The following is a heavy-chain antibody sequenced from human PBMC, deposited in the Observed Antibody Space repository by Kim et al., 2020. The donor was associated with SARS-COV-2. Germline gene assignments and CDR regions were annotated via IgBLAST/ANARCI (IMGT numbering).Heavy chain of an antibody. V-gene: IGHV3-49*04. CDR3: TMYYDILAGYFDY. CDR1: GFTFGDYA. D-gene: IGHD3-9*01. Sequence: GGSLRLSCTASGFTFGDYAMSWVRQAPGKGLEWVGFIRSKAYGGTTEYAASVKGRFTISRDDSKSIAYLQMNSLKTEDTAVYYCTMYYDILAGYFDYWGQGTLVTVSS. J-gene: IGHJ4*02. CDR2: IRSKAYGGTT.